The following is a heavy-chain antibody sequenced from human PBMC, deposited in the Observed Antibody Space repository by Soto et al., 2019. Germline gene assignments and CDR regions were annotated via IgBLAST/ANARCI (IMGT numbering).Heavy chain of an antibody. D-gene: IGHD3-16*01. CDR2: INPSGGST. V-gene: IGHV1-46*01. CDR3: ARVLLGGAFDI. Sequence: ASVKVSCKASGYTFTSYYMHWVPQAPGQGLEWMGIINPSGGSTSYAQKFQGRVTMTRDTSTSTVYMELSSLRSEDTAVYYCARVLLGGAFDIWGQGTMVTVSS. CDR1: GYTFTSYY. J-gene: IGHJ3*02.